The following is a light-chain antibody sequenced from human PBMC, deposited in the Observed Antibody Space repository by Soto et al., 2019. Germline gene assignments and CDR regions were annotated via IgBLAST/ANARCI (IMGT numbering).Light chain of an antibody. CDR3: QQSYSTPPYT. V-gene: IGKV1-39*01. CDR2: AAS. J-gene: IGKJ2*01. Sequence: DIQMTQSPSSLSASVGDRVTITCRASQSISSYLNWYQQKPGKAPKLPIYAASSLQSGVPSRFSGSGSGTDFTLTISSLQPEDFATYYCQQSYSTPPYTFGQGTKLEI. CDR1: QSISSY.